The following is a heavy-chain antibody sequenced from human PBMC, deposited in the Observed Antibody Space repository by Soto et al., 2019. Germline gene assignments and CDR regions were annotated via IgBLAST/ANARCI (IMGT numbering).Heavy chain of an antibody. J-gene: IGHJ5*02. Sequence: GGSLRLSCAASGFTFKTYGMHWVRQAPGKGLEWVAVISHDGGIKHYADSVKGRFTIFRDNAKNSLYLQMNSLRAEDTALYYCAKGSSGWYDWFDPWGQGTLVTVSS. V-gene: IGHV3-30*18. CDR3: AKGSSGWYDWFDP. CDR2: ISHDGGIK. CDR1: GFTFKTYG. D-gene: IGHD6-19*01.